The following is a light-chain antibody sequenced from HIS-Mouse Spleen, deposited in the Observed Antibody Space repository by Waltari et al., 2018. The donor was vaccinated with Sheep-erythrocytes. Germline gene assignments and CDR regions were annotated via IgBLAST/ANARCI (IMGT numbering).Light chain of an antibody. J-gene: IGKJ3*01. V-gene: IGKV1-9*01. CDR2: AAS. CDR3: QQLNSYPPFT. Sequence: DIQLTQSPSFLSASVGDRVTITCRASQGISSYLAWYQQTPGKAPKLLIYAASTLQSGVPSRFSGSGSGTEFTLTISSLQPEDFATYYCQQLNSYPPFTFGPGTKVDIK. CDR1: QGISSY.